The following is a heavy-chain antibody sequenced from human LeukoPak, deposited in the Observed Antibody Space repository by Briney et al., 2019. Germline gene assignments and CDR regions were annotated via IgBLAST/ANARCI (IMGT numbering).Heavy chain of an antibody. J-gene: IGHJ4*02. Sequence: GASVKVSCKASGYTFTGYGISWVRQAPGQGLEWMGWINAYSGDTNYAQKLQGRVTMTTDTSTSTAYMELSSLRSDDTAVYYCARDEGVLRYFDWLFGFDYWGQGTLVTVSS. V-gene: IGHV1-18*04. CDR1: GYTFTGYG. CDR3: ARDEGVLRYFDWLFGFDY. D-gene: IGHD3-9*01. CDR2: INAYSGDT.